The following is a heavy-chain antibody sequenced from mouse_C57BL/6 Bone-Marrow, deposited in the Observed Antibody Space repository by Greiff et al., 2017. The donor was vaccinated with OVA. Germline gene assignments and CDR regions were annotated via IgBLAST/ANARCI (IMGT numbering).Heavy chain of an antibody. CDR3: ARKGSPYYSNYPFAY. CDR1: GYTFTSYG. D-gene: IGHD2-5*01. CDR2: IYPRSGNT. J-gene: IGHJ3*01. V-gene: IGHV1-81*01. Sequence: QVQLKQSGAELARPGASVKLSCKASGYTFTSYGISWVKQRTGQGLEWIGEIYPRSGNTYYNEKFKGKATLTADKSSSTAYMELRSLTSEDSAVYFCARKGSPYYSNYPFAYWGQGTLVTVSA.